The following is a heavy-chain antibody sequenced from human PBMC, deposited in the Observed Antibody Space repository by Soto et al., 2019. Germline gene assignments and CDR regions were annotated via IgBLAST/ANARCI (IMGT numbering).Heavy chain of an antibody. CDR3: AKDPLYYYSSGYYRDPAFDY. CDR1: GFTFSSYA. D-gene: IGHD3-22*01. J-gene: IGHJ4*02. Sequence: EVQLLESGGGLVQPGGSLRLSCAASGFTFSSYAMSWVRQAPGKGLEWVSAISGSGGSTYYADSVKGRFTISRDNSKNTLYLQMNSLRAEDTAVYYCAKDPLYYYSSGYYRDPAFDYWGQGTLVTVSS. V-gene: IGHV3-23*01. CDR2: ISGSGGST.